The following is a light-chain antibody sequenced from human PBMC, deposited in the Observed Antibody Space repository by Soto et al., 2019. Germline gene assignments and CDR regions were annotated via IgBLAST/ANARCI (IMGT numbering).Light chain of an antibody. V-gene: IGLV2-23*01. CDR2: EAN. J-gene: IGLJ1*01. CDR1: SSDVGSYNL. Sequence: QSALTQPASVSGSPGQSITISCTGTSSDVGSYNLVSWYQQHPGKAPKLMIYEANKRPSGVSDRFSGSKSGNTASLTISGLQAEDEAEYYCCSFTSSNTHVFGTGTKLTVL. CDR3: CSFTSSNTHV.